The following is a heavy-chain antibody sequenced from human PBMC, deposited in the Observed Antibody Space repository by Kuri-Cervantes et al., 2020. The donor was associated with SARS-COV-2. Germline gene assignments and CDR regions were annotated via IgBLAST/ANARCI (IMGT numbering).Heavy chain of an antibody. Sequence: ASVKVSCKAFGYTFTSYGISWVRQAPGQGLEWMGWISAYNGNTNYAQKLQGRVAMTTDTSTSTAYMELRSLRSDDTAVYYCARDTPLVVDANLGDTANAFDIWGQGTMVTVSS. CDR1: GYTFTSYG. J-gene: IGHJ3*02. CDR2: ISAYNGNT. V-gene: IGHV1-18*01. CDR3: ARDTPLVVDANLGDTANAFDI. D-gene: IGHD2-15*01.